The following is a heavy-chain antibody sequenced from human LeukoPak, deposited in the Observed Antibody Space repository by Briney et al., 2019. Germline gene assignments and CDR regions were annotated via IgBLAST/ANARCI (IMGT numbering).Heavy chain of an antibody. CDR1: GGTFSSYA. Sequence: ASVKVSCKAPGGTFSSYAISWVRHAPGHGLEWMGGIIPIFGTANYAQKFQGRVTITTGASTSTAYMELSSLRSEDTGVYYCARDLGYSYGSRWFDPWGQGTLVTVSS. J-gene: IGHJ5*02. CDR2: IIPIFGTA. D-gene: IGHD5-18*01. V-gene: IGHV1-69*05. CDR3: ARDLGYSYGSRWFDP.